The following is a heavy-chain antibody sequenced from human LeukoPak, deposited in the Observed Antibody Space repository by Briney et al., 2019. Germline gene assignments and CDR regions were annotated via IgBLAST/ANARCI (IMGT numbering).Heavy chain of an antibody. CDR3: ATDRFLGWFAH. CDR1: GFTFSSNY. CDR2: ITIAGST. J-gene: IGHJ5*02. V-gene: IGHV3-66*01. D-gene: IGHD3-16*01. Sequence: QPGGSLKLSCAASGFTFSSNYMTWVRQAPGKGLEWVSLITIAGSTDYAVSVQGRVTISRDNYQNSLYLQMNSLRAEDTAVYYCATDRFLGWFAHWGQGTLVTVSA.